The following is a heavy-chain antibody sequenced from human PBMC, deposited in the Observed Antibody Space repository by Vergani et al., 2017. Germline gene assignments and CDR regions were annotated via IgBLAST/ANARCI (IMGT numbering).Heavy chain of an antibody. Sequence: EVQPVESGGGVVQPGGSLRLSCAASGFIFSSHWMHGVRQAPGKGLEWVAAIQEDGSEKQHVGSVKGRVTISRDNAKKSLYLQMNSLRGEDTAGYYCARGDSRGSHWGQGTLVTVSS. CDR3: ARGDSRGSH. CDR1: GFIFSSHW. D-gene: IGHD2-21*02. J-gene: IGHJ4*02. CDR2: IQEDGSEK. V-gene: IGHV3-7*01.